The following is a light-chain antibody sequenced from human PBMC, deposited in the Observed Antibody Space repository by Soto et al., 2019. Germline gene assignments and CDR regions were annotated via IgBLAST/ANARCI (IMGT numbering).Light chain of an antibody. Sequence: QSVLTQPASVSGSPGQSITICCTGTSSDVGAYDFVSWYQQHPDKAPKLMIYEVSNRPSGVSNRFSGSKSVNTATLTISGLQAEDEAEYYCSSYTSSSTRVFGTGTKVTVL. V-gene: IGLV2-14*03. J-gene: IGLJ1*01. CDR2: EVS. CDR1: SSDVGAYDF. CDR3: SSYTSSSTRV.